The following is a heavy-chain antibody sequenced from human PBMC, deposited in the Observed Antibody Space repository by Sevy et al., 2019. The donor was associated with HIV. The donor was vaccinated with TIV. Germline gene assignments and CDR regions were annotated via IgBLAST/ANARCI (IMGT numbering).Heavy chain of an antibody. CDR3: ASLSPGQQLVRWPHFDY. D-gene: IGHD6-13*01. CDR2: IYYSGST. Sequence: ETLSLTCTVSGGSISSSSYYWGWIRQPPGKGLEWIGSIYYSGSTYYNPSLKSRVTISVDTSQNQFSLKQSSVTAADTAVYYCASLSPGQQLVRWPHFDYWGQGTLVTVSS. CDR1: GGSISSSSYY. J-gene: IGHJ4*02. V-gene: IGHV4-39*01.